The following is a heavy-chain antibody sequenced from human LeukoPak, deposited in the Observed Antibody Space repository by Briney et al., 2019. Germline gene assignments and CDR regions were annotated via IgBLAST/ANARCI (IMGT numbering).Heavy chain of an antibody. CDR2: ISNSGSST. CDR3: AKDLRAVAGLFRVAFDI. Sequence: GGSLCLSCAASGFAFSSYAMTWVRQAPGKGLEWVSAISNSGSSTYYADSVKGRFTISRDNSKNTLDLQMHSLRAEDAALYYCAKDLRAVAGLFRVAFDIWGQGTVVTDFS. CDR1: GFAFSSYA. J-gene: IGHJ3*02. D-gene: IGHD6-19*01. V-gene: IGHV3-23*01.